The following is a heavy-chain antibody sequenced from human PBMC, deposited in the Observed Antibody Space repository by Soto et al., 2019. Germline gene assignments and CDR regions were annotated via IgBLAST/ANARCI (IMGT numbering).Heavy chain of an antibody. Sequence: QVQLVQSGAEVKKPGSSVQVSCKASGGTFSSYAISWVRQAPGQGLEWMGGIITIFGTANYAQKFQGRVTITAEEYTSTAYMELSSLRSEDTAVYYCARGSGYDYPPRIDYWGQGTLVTVSS. CDR1: GGTFSSYA. V-gene: IGHV1-69*01. CDR2: IITIFGTA. D-gene: IGHD5-12*01. J-gene: IGHJ4*02. CDR3: ARGSGYDYPPRIDY.